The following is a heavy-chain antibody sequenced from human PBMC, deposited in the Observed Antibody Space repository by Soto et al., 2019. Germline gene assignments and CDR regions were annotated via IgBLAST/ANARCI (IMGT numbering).Heavy chain of an antibody. CDR2: FDPEDGET. D-gene: IGHD3-10*01. J-gene: IGHJ4*02. Sequence: GASVKVSWKVAGYALTELSMHWGRQAPGKGLEWMGGFDPEDGETIYAQKFQGRVTMTEDTSTDTAYMELSSLRSEDTAVYYCATDLVGGSDRGSNVDWGQGTLVTVSS. V-gene: IGHV1-24*01. CDR1: GYALTELS. CDR3: ATDLVGGSDRGSNVD.